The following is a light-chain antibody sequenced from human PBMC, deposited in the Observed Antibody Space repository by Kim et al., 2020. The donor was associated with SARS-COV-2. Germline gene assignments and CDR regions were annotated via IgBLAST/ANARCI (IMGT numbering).Light chain of an antibody. CDR1: QSVSSSY. J-gene: IGKJ1*01. CDR3: QQYASSPRT. Sequence: ENVLTQSPGNLALSPGERATLSCRASQSVSSSYLAWYQQKPGQAPRLLIYGASSRATGIPDRFSGSGSGTDFTLTISRLEPEDFAVYYCQQYASSPRTFGHGTKVDIK. CDR2: GAS. V-gene: IGKV3-20*01.